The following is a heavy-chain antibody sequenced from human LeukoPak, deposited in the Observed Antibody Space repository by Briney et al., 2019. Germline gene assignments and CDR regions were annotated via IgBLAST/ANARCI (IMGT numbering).Heavy chain of an antibody. CDR2: ISYDGSNK. D-gene: IGHD6-19*01. V-gene: IGHV3-30-3*01. CDR3: ARARREQWLVRGHYYFDY. Sequence: GGSLRLSCAASGFTFSSYAMHWVRQAPGKGLEWAAVISYDGSNKYYADSVKGRFTISRDNSKNTLYLQMNSLRAEDTAVYYCARARREQWLVRGHYYFDYWGQGTLVTVSS. CDR1: GFTFSSYA. J-gene: IGHJ4*02.